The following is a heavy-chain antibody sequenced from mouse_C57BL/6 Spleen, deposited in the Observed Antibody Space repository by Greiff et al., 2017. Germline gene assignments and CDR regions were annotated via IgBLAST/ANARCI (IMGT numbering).Heavy chain of an antibody. V-gene: IGHV5-12*01. CDR2: ISNGGGST. CDR3: ASHRPYDYDGWGFCC. CDR1: GFTFSDYY. D-gene: IGHD2-4*01. J-gene: IGHJ3*01. Sequence: EVQGVESGAGLVQPGGSLKISCAASGFTFSDYYMYWVRQTPEKRLEWVGYISNGGGSTYYPGTVKGRFTISRDNAKSTLYLQMSRLKSEDTAMYYCASHRPYDYDGWGFCCWGPEALVSVAA.